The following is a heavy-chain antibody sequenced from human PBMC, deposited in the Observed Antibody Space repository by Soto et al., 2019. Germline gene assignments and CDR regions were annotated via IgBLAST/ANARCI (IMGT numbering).Heavy chain of an antibody. V-gene: IGHV3-33*01. CDR1: GFTFSSYG. J-gene: IGHJ6*03. D-gene: IGHD3-9*01. Sequence: PGGSLRLSCAASGFTFSSYGMHWVRQAPGKGLEWVAVIWYDGSNKYYADSVKGRFTISRDNSKNTLYLQMNSLRAEDTAVYYCARHDNYYYYMDVWGKGTTVTVSS. CDR3: ARHDNYYYYMDV. CDR2: IWYDGSNK.